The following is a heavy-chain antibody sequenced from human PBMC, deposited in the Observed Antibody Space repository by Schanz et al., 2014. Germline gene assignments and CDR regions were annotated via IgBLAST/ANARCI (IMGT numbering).Heavy chain of an antibody. CDR2: ISSSSTI. Sequence: DVQLLESGGGLVQPGGSLRLSCAASGFTFTNYAMSWVRQAPGKGLEWVAYISSSSTIHYADSVKGRFTISRDNAKNSLYLQMDSLRAEDTAVYYCARDLPRTFLFDYWGQGTLVTVSS. V-gene: IGHV3-48*01. CDR1: GFTFTNYA. J-gene: IGHJ4*02. CDR3: ARDLPRTFLFDY.